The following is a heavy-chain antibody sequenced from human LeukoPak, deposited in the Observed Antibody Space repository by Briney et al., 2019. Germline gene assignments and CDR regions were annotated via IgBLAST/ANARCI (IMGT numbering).Heavy chain of an antibody. V-gene: IGHV1-18*01. Sequence: ASVKVSCKASGYTFTSYYVSWGRQAPGQGLEWMGWISGYNGKTNYAQRLQGRATITTDTSTSTAYMELRSLRSDDTAVYYCARVRDFYDSSAYLSNFDYWAREPWSPSP. CDR2: ISGYNGKT. CDR1: GYTFTSYY. CDR3: ARVRDFYDSSAYLSNFDY. J-gene: IGHJ4*02. D-gene: IGHD3-22*01.